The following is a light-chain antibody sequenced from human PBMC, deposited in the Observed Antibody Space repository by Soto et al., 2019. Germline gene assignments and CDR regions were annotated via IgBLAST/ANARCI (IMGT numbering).Light chain of an antibody. V-gene: IGKV2-24*01. CDR2: KIS. CDR1: QSLLHSDGSTY. CDR3: MQATQFPPYT. J-gene: IGKJ2*01. Sequence: DLVLTQTPLSSAVTLGQPASISCRSSQSLLHSDGSTYLSWLHQRPGQPPRLLIYKISNRLSGGPHRFSGSGAGTDFTLKISRVEAEDVGVYYCMQATQFPPYTFGQGTKLEIE.